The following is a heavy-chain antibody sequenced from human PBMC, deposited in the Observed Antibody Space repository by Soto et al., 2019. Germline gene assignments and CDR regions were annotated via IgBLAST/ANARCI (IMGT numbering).Heavy chain of an antibody. J-gene: IGHJ5*02. CDR3: ARGARTRIAAAGLT. CDR1: GFTFSSYS. D-gene: IGHD6-13*01. CDR2: ISSSSSYI. V-gene: IGHV3-21*01. Sequence: GGSLRLSCAASGFTFSSYSMNWVRQAPGKGLEWVSSISSSSSYIYYADSVKGRFTISRDNAKNSLYLQMNSLRAEDTAVYYCARGARTRIAAAGLTWGQGTLVTVSS.